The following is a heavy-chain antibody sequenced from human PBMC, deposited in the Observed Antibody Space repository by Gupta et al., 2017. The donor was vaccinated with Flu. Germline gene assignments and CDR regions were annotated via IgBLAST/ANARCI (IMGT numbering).Heavy chain of an antibody. J-gene: IGHJ6*02. CDR1: GGTFSDYV. Sequence: QVQPVQSGAEVKTAGSSVTVSCKASGGTFSDYVISWVRQAPGQGLEWMGGIIPYFSTANYAQKFQGRVTITADESTSTAYMELNSLRSEDTAVYYCARQMVSATVYFYYGMDVWGQGTTVTVSS. CDR3: ARQMVSATVYFYYGMDV. CDR2: IIPYFSTA. D-gene: IGHD2-8*01. V-gene: IGHV1-69*01.